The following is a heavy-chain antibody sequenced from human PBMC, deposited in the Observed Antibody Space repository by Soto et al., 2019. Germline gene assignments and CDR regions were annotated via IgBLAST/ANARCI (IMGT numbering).Heavy chain of an antibody. D-gene: IGHD5-12*01. V-gene: IGHV3-21*01. CDR3: ARGSIVATSLTQFDY. CDR2: ISTSSTYI. CDR1: GFTFSSYS. Sequence: KTGGSLRLSCAASGFTFSSYSMNWVRQAPGKGLEWVSSISTSSTYIYYADSVKGRFTVSRDNAKNSLYLQINSLRDEDTAVYYCARGSIVATSLTQFDYWGQGTQVTVAS. J-gene: IGHJ4*02.